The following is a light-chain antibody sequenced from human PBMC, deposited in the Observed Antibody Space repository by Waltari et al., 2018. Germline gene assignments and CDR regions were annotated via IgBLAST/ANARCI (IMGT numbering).Light chain of an antibody. J-gene: IGKJ4*01. V-gene: IGKV3-15*01. CDR2: GAS. Sequence: EIGMTQSPATLSVSPGERATLSCRASQSVSSNLAWYQQKPGQAPRLLIYGASTRATGIPARFSGSGSGTEFTLTISSLQSEDFAVYYCQQYNNWPSLTFGGGTKVEIK. CDR1: QSVSSN. CDR3: QQYNNWPSLT.